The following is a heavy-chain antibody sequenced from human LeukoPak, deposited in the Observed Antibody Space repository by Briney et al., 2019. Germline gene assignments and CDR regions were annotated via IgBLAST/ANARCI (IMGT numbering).Heavy chain of an antibody. V-gene: IGHV4-39*07. D-gene: IGHD2-15*01. CDR2: IYYSGST. J-gene: IGHJ4*02. CDR1: GGSISSYY. CDR3: ATRDCSGGSCRDY. Sequence: SETLSLTCTVSGGSISSYYWGWIRQPPGKGLEWIGSIYYSGSTYYNPSLKSRVTISVDTSKNQFSLKLSSVTAADTAVYYCATRDCSGGSCRDYWGQGTLVTVSS.